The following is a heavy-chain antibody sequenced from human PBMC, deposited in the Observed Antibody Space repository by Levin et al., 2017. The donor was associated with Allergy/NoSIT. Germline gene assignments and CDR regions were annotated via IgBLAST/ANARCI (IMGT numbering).Heavy chain of an antibody. CDR1: GFIFSNYA. D-gene: IGHD1-26*01. V-gene: IGHV3-30-3*01. CDR2: ISYDGSGK. J-gene: IGHJ4*02. CDR3: AVQRSPGIVDATMGFDY. Sequence: PGGSLRLSCAASGFIFSNYAMHWVRQAPGKGPEWVAVISYDGSGKYYADSVKGRFTISRDNSKNTLYLQVNSLKPEDTAVYYCAVQRSPGIVDATMGFDYWGQGTLVTVSS.